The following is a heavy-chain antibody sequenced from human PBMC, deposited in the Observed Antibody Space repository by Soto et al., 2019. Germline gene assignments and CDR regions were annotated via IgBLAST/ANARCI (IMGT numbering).Heavy chain of an antibody. Sequence: VQLQESGPGLVKPSQTLSLTCSVSGDSITSAGFYWSWVRQHPGKGLEWIAYIHFGAGSYYKPSPTTRLSLSRATSTTQISLTLTSVTTADTALYYCASWIYYASGGRYVRAFEIWGQGTMVTVSS. CDR3: ASWIYYASGGRYVRAFEI. CDR2: IHFGAGS. V-gene: IGHV4-31*03. D-gene: IGHD3-10*01. J-gene: IGHJ3*02. CDR1: GDSITSAGFY.